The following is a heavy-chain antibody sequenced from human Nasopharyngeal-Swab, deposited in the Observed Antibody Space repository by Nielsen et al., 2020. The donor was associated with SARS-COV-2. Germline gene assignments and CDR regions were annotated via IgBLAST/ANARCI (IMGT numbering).Heavy chain of an antibody. Sequence: GKSLKISCAAPGFTFSSYSMNWVRQAPGKGLEGVSYISSSSSTIYYADSVKGRFTISRDNAKSSLYLQMNSLRDEDTAMYYCASNSGYSYGSPLDNWGQGTLVTVSS. CDR1: GFTFSSYS. V-gene: IGHV3-48*02. D-gene: IGHD5-18*01. CDR2: ISSSSSTI. CDR3: ASNSGYSYGSPLDN. J-gene: IGHJ4*02.